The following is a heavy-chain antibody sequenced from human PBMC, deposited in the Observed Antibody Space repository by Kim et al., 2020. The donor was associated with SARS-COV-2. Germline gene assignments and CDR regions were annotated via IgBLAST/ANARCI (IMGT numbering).Heavy chain of an antibody. CDR1: GFTFSSYS. CDR2: ISSSSSYI. Sequence: GGSLRLSCAASGFTFSSYSMNWVRQAPGKGLEWVSSISSSSSYIYYADSVKGRFTISRDNAKNSLYLQMNSLRAEDTAVYYCARDAQDDLGRITMIVVAWGQGTLVTVSS. CDR3: ARDAQDDLGRITMIVVA. D-gene: IGHD3-22*01. V-gene: IGHV3-21*01. J-gene: IGHJ5*02.